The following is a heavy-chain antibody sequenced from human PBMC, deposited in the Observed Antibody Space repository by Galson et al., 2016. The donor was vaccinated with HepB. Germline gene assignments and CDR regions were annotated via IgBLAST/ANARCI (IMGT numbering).Heavy chain of an antibody. CDR2: ISDSGSAI. D-gene: IGHD3-16*01. CDR3: ARYKVGFRFGILSYYYGLDV. V-gene: IGHV3-11*01. Sequence: SLRLSCAASGFNFGDYYMSWIRQAPGKGLEWVSYISDSGSAIYYAESVKGRFTISRDNAKTSATLQMNFLRAEDTALYYCARYKVGFRFGILSYYYGLDVWGQGTTVTVSS. CDR1: GFNFGDYY. J-gene: IGHJ6*02.